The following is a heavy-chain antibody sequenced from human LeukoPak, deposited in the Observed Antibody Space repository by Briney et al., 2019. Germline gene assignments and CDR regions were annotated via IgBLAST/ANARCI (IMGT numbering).Heavy chain of an antibody. V-gene: IGHV3-43D*03. J-gene: IGHJ3*02. CDR2: ISWDGGST. CDR1: GFTFDDYA. CDR3: AKHGLFDAFDI. Sequence: PGGSLSLAWSASGFTFDDYAMHWVRQAPGKGLEWVSLISWDGGSTYYADSVKGRFTFSRDNSKNTLYLQMNSLRAEDTAVYYCAKHGLFDAFDIWGQGTMVSVSS.